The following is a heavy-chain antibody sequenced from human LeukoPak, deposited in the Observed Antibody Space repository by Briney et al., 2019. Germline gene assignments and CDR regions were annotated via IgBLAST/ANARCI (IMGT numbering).Heavy chain of an antibody. CDR3: ARGGGSYGSRSFDY. CDR2: ISSSSSYI. Sequence: PGGSLGLSCAASGFTFSNAWMSWVRQAPGKGLEWVSSISSSSSYIYYADSVKGRFTISRDNAKNSLYLQMNSLRAEDTAVYYCARGGGSYGSRSFDYWGQGTLVTVSS. CDR1: GFTFSNAW. J-gene: IGHJ4*02. D-gene: IGHD1-26*01. V-gene: IGHV3-21*01.